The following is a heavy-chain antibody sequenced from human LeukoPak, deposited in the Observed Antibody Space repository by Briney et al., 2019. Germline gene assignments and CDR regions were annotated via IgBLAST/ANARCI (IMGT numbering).Heavy chain of an antibody. Sequence: GGSLRLSCAASGFTFSSYGMHWVRQAPGKGLEWVAVISYDGSNTYYADSVKDRFPISRDNSKNMLYLQMNSLRAEDTSVYYCAKPYYYGSRSYMDYWGQGTLVTVSS. V-gene: IGHV3-30*18. CDR3: AKPYYYGSRSYMDY. J-gene: IGHJ4*02. D-gene: IGHD3-10*01. CDR1: GFTFSSYG. CDR2: ISYDGSNT.